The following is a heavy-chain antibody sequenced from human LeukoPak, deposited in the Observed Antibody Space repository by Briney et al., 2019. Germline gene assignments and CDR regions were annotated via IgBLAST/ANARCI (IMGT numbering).Heavy chain of an antibody. CDR3: ARDWGGLDY. D-gene: IGHD3-16*01. J-gene: IGHJ4*02. V-gene: IGHV4-31*03. Sequence: SETLPLTCTVSGGSISSGGYYWAWIRQHPGKALEWIGYISDSGSPYYNPSLKSRVTISADTSKNQFSLKLTSVTAADTAVYYCARDWGGLDYWGQGTLVTVSS. CDR1: GGSISSGGYY. CDR2: ISDSGSP.